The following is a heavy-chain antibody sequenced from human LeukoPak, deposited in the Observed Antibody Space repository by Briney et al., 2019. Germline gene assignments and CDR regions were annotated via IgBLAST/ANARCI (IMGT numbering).Heavy chain of an antibody. CDR2: INISGGI. CDR1: GDSISSYS. CDR3: ARDITDYYGSGNYFDY. V-gene: IGHV4-4*07. D-gene: IGHD3-10*01. Sequence: SETLSLTCSVSGDSISSYSWSWIRQPAGKGLEWIGRINISGGIKYNPSLRSRVTMSVATSKNQFSPKLSSVTAADTAVYYCARDITDYYGSGNYFDYWGQGTLVTVSS. J-gene: IGHJ4*02.